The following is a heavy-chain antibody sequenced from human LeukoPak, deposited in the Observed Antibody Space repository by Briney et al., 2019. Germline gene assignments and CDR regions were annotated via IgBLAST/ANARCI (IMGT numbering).Heavy chain of an antibody. D-gene: IGHD2-2*01. Sequence: ASVKVSCKASGYTFTGYYMHWLRQAPGQGLEWIGWINPNSGGTNYAQKFQGRVTMTRDTSISTAYMELSRLRSDDTAVCYCARRARSSTSRFDPWGQGTLVTVSS. J-gene: IGHJ5*02. V-gene: IGHV1-2*02. CDR3: ARRARSSTSRFDP. CDR1: GYTFTGYY. CDR2: INPNSGGT.